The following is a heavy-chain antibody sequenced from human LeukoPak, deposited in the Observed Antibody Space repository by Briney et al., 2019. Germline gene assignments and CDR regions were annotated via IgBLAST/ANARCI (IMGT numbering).Heavy chain of an antibody. Sequence: SVKVSCKASGGIFSSYPFTWVRQAPGQGLEWMGEITPIFGAANYAQTFQGRVTITADESTSTVFMELSSLRSDDTAFYYCARNSRVASTSGLNYWGQGTLVTVSS. D-gene: IGHD4-23*01. CDR1: GGIFSSYP. CDR2: ITPIFGAA. V-gene: IGHV1-69*13. J-gene: IGHJ4*02. CDR3: ARNSRVASTSGLNY.